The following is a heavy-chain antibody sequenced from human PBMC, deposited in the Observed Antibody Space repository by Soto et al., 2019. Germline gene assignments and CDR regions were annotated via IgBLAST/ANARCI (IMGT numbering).Heavy chain of an antibody. CDR2: ISYDGSNK. V-gene: IGHV3-30*18. CDR1: GFTFSSYG. Sequence: PGGSLRLCCTASGFTFSSYGMHWVRQAPGKGLEWVAVISYDGSNKYYADSVKGRFTISRDNSKNTLYLQMNSLRAEDTAVYYSAKDVLRFLEWLAFYGMDVWGQGTTVTVSS. D-gene: IGHD3-3*01. J-gene: IGHJ6*02. CDR3: AKDVLRFLEWLAFYGMDV.